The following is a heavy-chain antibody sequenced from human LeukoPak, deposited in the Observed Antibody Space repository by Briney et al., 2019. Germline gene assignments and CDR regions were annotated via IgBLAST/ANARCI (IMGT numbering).Heavy chain of an antibody. CDR2: IKQDGSEK. Sequence: GGSLRLSCAASGFTFSSYWMIWVRQAPGKGLEWVANIKQDGSEKDYVESVKGRFTISRDNAKNSLYLQMNSLRAEDTAVYYCARDRGAYSYYYYGVDVWGQGTTVTVSS. J-gene: IGHJ6*02. D-gene: IGHD1-1*01. V-gene: IGHV3-7*01. CDR3: ARDRGAYSYYYYGVDV. CDR1: GFTFSSYW.